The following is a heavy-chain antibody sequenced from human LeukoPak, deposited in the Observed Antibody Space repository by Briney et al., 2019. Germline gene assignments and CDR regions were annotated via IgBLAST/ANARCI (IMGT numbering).Heavy chain of an antibody. D-gene: IGHD3-10*01. Sequence: SETLSLTCAVSGGSISSGDYPWSWIRQPPGKGLEWIGYIFHTGHTSNNPSLKSRVTISVDMSKNQLSLKLSSVTAADTAVYYCARGFYGSGSQIDYWGQGTLVTVSS. CDR2: IFHTGHT. V-gene: IGHV4-30-2*01. J-gene: IGHJ4*02. CDR3: ARGFYGSGSQIDY. CDR1: GGSISSGDYP.